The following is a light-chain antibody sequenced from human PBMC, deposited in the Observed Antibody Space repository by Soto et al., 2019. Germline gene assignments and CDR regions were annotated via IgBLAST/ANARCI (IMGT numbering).Light chain of an antibody. CDR1: ENIRSW. J-gene: IGKJ5*01. CDR2: KAS. CDR3: QLQDTYPEP. V-gene: IGKV1-5*03. Sequence: DIQMTQSPSTLSASIGYRVTITCRASENIRSWVAWYQQKPGKAPKLLINKASTLKSGVPSSFSDSGSGTEITITIPALQPEDFAGYYCQLQDTYPEPFGQGTRLEIK.